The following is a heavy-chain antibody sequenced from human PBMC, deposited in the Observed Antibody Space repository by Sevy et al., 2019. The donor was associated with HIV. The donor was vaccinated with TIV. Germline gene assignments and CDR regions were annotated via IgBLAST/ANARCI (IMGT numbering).Heavy chain of an antibody. CDR1: GFTFDDYA. D-gene: IGHD6-19*01. J-gene: IGHJ4*02. CDR3: AKDLAVAGYSFFDY. Sequence: GGSLRLSCAASGFTFDDYAMHWVRQAPGKGLEWVSGISWNSGSMGYADSVKGRFTISRDNAKNSLYLQMNSLRAEDTALYYCAKDLAVAGYSFFDYWGQGTLVTVSS. CDR2: ISWNSGSM. V-gene: IGHV3-9*01.